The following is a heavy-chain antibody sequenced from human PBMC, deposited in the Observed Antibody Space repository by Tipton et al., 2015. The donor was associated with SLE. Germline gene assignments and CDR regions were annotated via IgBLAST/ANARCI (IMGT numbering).Heavy chain of an antibody. CDR1: GFTFSSYE. CDR3: ARDPGSWSAFDI. Sequence: GSLRLSCAASGFTFSSYEMNWVRQAPGKGLEWVSYISSSGSTIYYADSVKGRFTISRDNAKNSLYLQMNSLRAEDTAVYYCARDPGSWSAFDIWGQGTMVTVSS. D-gene: IGHD6-13*01. V-gene: IGHV3-48*03. J-gene: IGHJ3*02. CDR2: ISSSGSTI.